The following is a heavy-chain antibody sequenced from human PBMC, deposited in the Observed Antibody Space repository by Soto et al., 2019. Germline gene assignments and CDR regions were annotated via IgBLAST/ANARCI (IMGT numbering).Heavy chain of an antibody. CDR3: AGARMATVYFDY. CDR2: IYYSGNT. V-gene: IGHV4-31*03. Sequence: ASETLSLTFSVSGGFISNGGFYWNWIRQHPGKGLEWIGYIYYSGNTSYNPSLKSRVSMSVDTYKNQFSLKLRSVTAADTAVYYCAGARMATVYFDYWGQGTLVTVSS. J-gene: IGHJ4*02. D-gene: IGHD4-4*01. CDR1: GGFISNGGFY.